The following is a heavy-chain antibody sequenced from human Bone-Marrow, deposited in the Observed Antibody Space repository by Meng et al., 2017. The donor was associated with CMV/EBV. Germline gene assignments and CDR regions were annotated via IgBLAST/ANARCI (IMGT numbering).Heavy chain of an antibody. J-gene: IGHJ4*02. CDR3: ARGRGRAGYVDPGVSGYFDA. CDR2: IYYSGST. CDR1: GGSISSSSYY. V-gene: IGHV4-39*07. Sequence: GSLRLSCTVSGGSISSSSYYWGWIRQPPGKGLEWIGSIYYSGSTYYNPSLKSRVTISVDTSKNQFSLKLSSVTAADTAVYYCARGRGRAGYVDPGVSGYFDAWGQGSLVTVAS. D-gene: IGHD5-12*01.